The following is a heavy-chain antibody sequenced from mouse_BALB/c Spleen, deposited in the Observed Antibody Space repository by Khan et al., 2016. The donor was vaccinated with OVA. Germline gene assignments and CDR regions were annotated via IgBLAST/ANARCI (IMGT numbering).Heavy chain of an antibody. CDR1: GYTFTSFW. Sequence: QVRLQQSGPELVRPGASVKLSCKASGYTFTSFWIHWVKQRPGQGLEWIGMIDPSKSETRLNQKFKDKATLNVDKSSNTAYMQLSRLTSEDSSVYYCARGGYGSPFAYWGQGTLVTVSA. J-gene: IGHJ3*01. V-gene: IGHV1-59*01. CDR3: ARGGYGSPFAY. CDR2: IDPSKSET. D-gene: IGHD1-1*01.